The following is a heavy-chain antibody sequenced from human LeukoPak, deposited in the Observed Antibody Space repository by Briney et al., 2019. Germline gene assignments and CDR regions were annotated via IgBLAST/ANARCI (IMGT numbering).Heavy chain of an antibody. J-gene: IGHJ6*03. V-gene: IGHV4-4*07. CDR3: ARLKYYDSTGYSPGYYMDV. CDR2: IYITGST. D-gene: IGHD3-22*01. Sequence: PAETLSLTCTVSGGSISNYYWSWIRQPPGKGLEWVGRIYITGSTTYNPSPQSRLSMSVDTSKNQFSLRLRSVSAADTAVYYCARLKYYDSTGYSPGYYMDVWGKGITVTVSS. CDR1: GGSISNYY.